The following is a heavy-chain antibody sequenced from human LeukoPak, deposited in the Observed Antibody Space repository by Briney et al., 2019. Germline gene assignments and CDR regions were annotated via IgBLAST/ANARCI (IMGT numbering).Heavy chain of an antibody. J-gene: IGHJ4*02. V-gene: IGHV4-61*02. D-gene: IGHD6-13*01. Sequence: SETLSLTCTVSGYSISSGSYYWSWIRQPAGKGLEWIGRIYTSGSTNYNPSLKSRVTISVDTSKNQFSLKLSSVTAADTAVYYCARTVAIAAAGFDYWGQGTLVTVSS. CDR3: ARTVAIAAAGFDY. CDR1: GYSISSGSYY. CDR2: IYTSGST.